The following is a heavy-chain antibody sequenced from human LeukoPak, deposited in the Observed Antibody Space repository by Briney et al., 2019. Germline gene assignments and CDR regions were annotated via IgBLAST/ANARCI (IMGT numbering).Heavy chain of an antibody. V-gene: IGHV4-34*01. CDR2: INHSGST. CDR3: ARGHLTHDY. J-gene: IGHJ4*02. Sequence: PSETLSLTXAVYGGSFSGYYWSWIRQPPGKGLEWIGEINHSGSTNYNPSLKSRVTISVDTSKNQFSLKLSSVTAADTAVYYCARGHLTHDYWGQGTLVTVSS. CDR1: GGSFSGYY.